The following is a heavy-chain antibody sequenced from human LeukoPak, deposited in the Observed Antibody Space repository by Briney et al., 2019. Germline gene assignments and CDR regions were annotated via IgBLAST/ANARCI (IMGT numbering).Heavy chain of an antibody. Sequence: GGSLRLSCAASGFTFSSYWMSWVRQAPGKGLEWVANIKQDGSEKYYVDSVKSRFTISRDNAKNSLYLQMNSLRAEDTAVYYCARVGYCSSTSCSEFDYWGQGTLVTVSS. J-gene: IGHJ4*02. V-gene: IGHV3-7*01. CDR3: ARVGYCSSTSCSEFDY. D-gene: IGHD2-2*01. CDR1: GFTFSSYW. CDR2: IKQDGSEK.